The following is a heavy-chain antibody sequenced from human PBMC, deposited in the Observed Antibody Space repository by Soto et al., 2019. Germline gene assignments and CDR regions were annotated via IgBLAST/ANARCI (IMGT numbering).Heavy chain of an antibody. CDR1: GYNFTNSW. V-gene: IGHV5-51*01. CDR3: AKWRRSGNYYDGSDY. D-gene: IGHD1-26*01. J-gene: IGHJ4*02. CDR2: IYPAESDT. Sequence: PGESLKISCKDSGYNFTNSWVGWVRQMPGKGLEWMGIIYPAESDTRYSPSFQGQVTISADKSISTAYLQWSSLKASDTAMYYCAKWRRSGNYYDGSDYWGRGTLLTVSS.